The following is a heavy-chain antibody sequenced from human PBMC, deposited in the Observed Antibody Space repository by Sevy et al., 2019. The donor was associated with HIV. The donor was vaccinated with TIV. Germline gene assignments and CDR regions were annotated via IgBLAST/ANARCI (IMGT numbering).Heavy chain of an antibody. D-gene: IGHD4-4*01. CDR2: IYSDGSST. V-gene: IGHV3-74*01. CDR3: TRVYNDYSISL. J-gene: IGHJ4*02. CDR1: GFTISNYW. Sequence: GGSLRLSCAASGFTISNYWMRWVRQAPGKGLVWVARIYSDGSSTNYADSVKGRFTISRDNAKNTLFLQMNDLRAEDTGIYFCTRVYNDYSISLWGQGTLVTVSS.